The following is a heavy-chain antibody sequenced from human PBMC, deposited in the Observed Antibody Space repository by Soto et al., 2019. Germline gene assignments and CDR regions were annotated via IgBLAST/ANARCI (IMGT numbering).Heavy chain of an antibody. V-gene: IGHV5-51*03. CDR1: GYSFTSYW. CDR2: IYPGDSDT. CDR3: ARVSGSRQVYYYGMDV. D-gene: IGHD1-26*01. J-gene: IGHJ6*02. Sequence: GEALKISCRGSGYSFTSYWIGWVRHMPGKGLQWMGIIYPGDSDTRDSPSFQGQVTISADKSISTAYLQWSSLKASDTAMYYCARVSGSRQVYYYGMDVWGQGTTVTVSS.